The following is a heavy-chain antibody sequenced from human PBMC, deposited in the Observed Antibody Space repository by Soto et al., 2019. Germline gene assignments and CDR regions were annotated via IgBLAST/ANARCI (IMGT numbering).Heavy chain of an antibody. Sequence: ASVKVSCKASGYTFTSYDINWVRQATGQGLEWMGWMNPNSGNTGYAQKFQGRVTMTRNTSISTAYMELSSLRSEDTAVYYCARGKTYYDFWSRYWFDPRGQRTPVTVSS. CDR3: ARGKTYYDFWSRYWFDP. J-gene: IGHJ5*02. CDR1: GYTFTSYD. D-gene: IGHD3-3*01. V-gene: IGHV1-8*01. CDR2: MNPNSGNT.